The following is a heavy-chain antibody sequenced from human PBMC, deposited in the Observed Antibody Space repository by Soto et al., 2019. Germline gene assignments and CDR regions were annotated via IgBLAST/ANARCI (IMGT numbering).Heavy chain of an antibody. V-gene: IGHV4-31*03. D-gene: IGHD6-13*01. CDR3: ARRGSSSWYGY. Sequence: SETLSLTCTLSGDPITSGGFYWTWIRQHPGKGLEWIGYIYYSGSTYYNPSLKSRVTISVDTSKNQFSLKLSSVTAADTAVYYCARRGSSSWYGYWGQGTLVTVSS. CDR2: IYYSGST. J-gene: IGHJ4*02. CDR1: GDPITSGGFY.